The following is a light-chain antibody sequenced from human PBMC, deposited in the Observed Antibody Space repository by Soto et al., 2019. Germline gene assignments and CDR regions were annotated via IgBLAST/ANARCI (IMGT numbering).Light chain of an antibody. CDR3: SSYTTTSTVV. CDR2: DVY. CDR1: SSDVGGYDY. J-gene: IGLJ2*01. Sequence: QSALTQPASVSGSPGQSITISCTGNSSDVGGYDYVSWFQQYPGKAPSLMLYDVYRRPSGVSYRFSGSKSGNTASLTISGLQAEDEADYYCSSYTTTSTVVFGGGTKVTV. V-gene: IGLV2-14*01.